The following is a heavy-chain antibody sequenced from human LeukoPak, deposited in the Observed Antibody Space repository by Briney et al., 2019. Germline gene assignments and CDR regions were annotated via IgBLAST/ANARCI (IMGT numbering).Heavy chain of an antibody. CDR1: GFSFSSYG. J-gene: IGHJ4*02. CDR3: ARADVYTFDY. CDR2: IWYDGSNK. D-gene: IGHD2-2*02. Sequence: GGSLRLSCAASGFSFSSYGMHWVRQAPGKGLEWVAVIWYDGSNKYYADSVKGRFTISRDNSKNTLYLQMISLRAEDTAVYYCARADVYTFDYWGQGTRVTVSS. V-gene: IGHV3-30*19.